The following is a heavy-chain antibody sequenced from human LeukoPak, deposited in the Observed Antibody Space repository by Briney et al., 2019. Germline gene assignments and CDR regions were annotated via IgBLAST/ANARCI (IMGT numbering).Heavy chain of an antibody. J-gene: IGHJ5*02. CDR1: GGTFSSYA. V-gene: IGHV1-69*05. D-gene: IGHD2-2*01. CDR2: IIPIFGTA. Sequence: GASVKVSCKASGGTFSSYAISWVRQAPGQGLEWMGGIIPIFGTANYAQKFQGRVTITTDESTSTAYMELSSLRSEDTAVYYCARSRGVVPAAIWENWFGPWGQGTLVTVSS. CDR3: ARSRGVVPAAIWENWFGP.